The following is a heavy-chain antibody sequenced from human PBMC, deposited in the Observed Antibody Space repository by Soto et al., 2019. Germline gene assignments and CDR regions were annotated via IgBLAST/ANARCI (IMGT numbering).Heavy chain of an antibody. V-gene: IGHV1-18*01. D-gene: IGHD1-1*01. CDR2: ISAHNGNT. Sequence: QVHLVQSGAEVKKPGASVKVSCKASGYTFTSYGITWVRQAPGQGLEWMGGISAHNGNTDYAQKLQGRVIVTRDTSTSTAYMELRSLRSDDTAVYYCARGRYGDYSGQGALVTVSS. J-gene: IGHJ4*02. CDR3: ARGRYGDY. CDR1: GYTFTSYG.